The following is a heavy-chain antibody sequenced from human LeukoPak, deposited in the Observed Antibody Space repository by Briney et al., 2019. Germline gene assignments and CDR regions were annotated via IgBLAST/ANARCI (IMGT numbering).Heavy chain of an antibody. CDR1: GGSISSGDYY. Sequence: SETLSLTCAVCGGSISSGDYYWSWIRQPPGKGLEWIGYIYYSGSTYYNPSLKSRVTISVDTSKNQFSLKLSSVTAADTAVYYCARVPCSGGSCYGFDYWGQGTLVTVSS. CDR3: ARVPCSGGSCYGFDY. CDR2: IYYSGST. V-gene: IGHV4-30-4*01. J-gene: IGHJ4*02. D-gene: IGHD2-15*01.